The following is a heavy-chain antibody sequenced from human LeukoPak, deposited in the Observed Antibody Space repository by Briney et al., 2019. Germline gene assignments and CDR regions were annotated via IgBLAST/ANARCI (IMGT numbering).Heavy chain of an antibody. V-gene: IGHV5-51*01. D-gene: IGHD6-13*01. Sequence: GESLKISCKGSGYSFSNYWIGWVRQMPGKGLEWMGIIYPTDSDTRYSPSFQGQVTISADKSLSTAYLQWSSLKASDTAIYYCARHNSNTHGYYWGQGTLVTVSS. CDR3: ARHNSNTHGYY. CDR1: GYSFSNYW. CDR2: IYPTDSDT. J-gene: IGHJ4*02.